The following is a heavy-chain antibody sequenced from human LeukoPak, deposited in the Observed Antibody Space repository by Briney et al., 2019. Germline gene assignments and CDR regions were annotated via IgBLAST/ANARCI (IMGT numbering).Heavy chain of an antibody. V-gene: IGHV4-4*02. CDR2: IYHSGST. Sequence: PSGTLSLTCAVSGGSISSSNWWSWVRQPPGKGLEWIGEIYHSGSTNYNPSLKSRVTISVDKSKNQFSLKLSSVTAADTAVYYCAREAITMVRGVNFGIWFDPWGQGTLVTVSS. CDR1: GGSISSSNW. CDR3: AREAITMVRGVNFGIWFDP. J-gene: IGHJ5*02. D-gene: IGHD3-10*01.